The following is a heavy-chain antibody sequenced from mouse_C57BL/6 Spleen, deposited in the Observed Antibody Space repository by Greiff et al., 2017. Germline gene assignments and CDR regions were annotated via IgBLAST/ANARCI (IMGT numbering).Heavy chain of an antibody. D-gene: IGHD2-4*01. V-gene: IGHV1-42*01. J-gene: IGHJ1*03. CDR2: INPSTGGT. CDR1: GYSFTGYY. CDR3: ARNLGLRPGWYFDV. Sequence: VQLQQSGPELVKPGASVKISCKASGYSFTGYYMNWVKQSPEKSLEWIGEINPSTGGTTYNQKFKAKATLTVDKSSSTAYMQLKSLTSEDSAVYYCARNLGLRPGWYFDVWGTGTTVTVSS.